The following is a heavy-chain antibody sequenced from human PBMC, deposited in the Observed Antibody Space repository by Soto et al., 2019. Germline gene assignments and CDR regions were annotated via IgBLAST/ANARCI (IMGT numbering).Heavy chain of an antibody. CDR3: ARVGLEPARFDY. CDR2: IYYSGST. Sequence: ETLSLTCTVSGGSISSYYWSWIRQPPGKGLEWIGYIYYSGSTNYNPSLKSRVTISVDTSKNQFSLKLSSVTAADTAVYYCARVGLEPARFDYWGQGTLVTVSS. V-gene: IGHV4-59*01. D-gene: IGHD3-16*01. J-gene: IGHJ4*02. CDR1: GGSISSYY.